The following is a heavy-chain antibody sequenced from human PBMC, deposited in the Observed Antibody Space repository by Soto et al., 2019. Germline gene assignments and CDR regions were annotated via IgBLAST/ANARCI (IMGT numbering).Heavy chain of an antibody. D-gene: IGHD5-18*01. Sequence: GGSLRLSCAASGFTFSSYAMHWVRQAPGKGLEWVAVISYDGSNKYYADSVKGRFTISRDNSKNTLYLQMNSLRAEDTAVYYCARDYEAPYDKDTAMDPGGVFDYWGQGTLVTVSS. CDR2: ISYDGSNK. CDR3: ARDYEAPYDKDTAMDPGGVFDY. V-gene: IGHV3-30-3*01. J-gene: IGHJ4*02. CDR1: GFTFSSYA.